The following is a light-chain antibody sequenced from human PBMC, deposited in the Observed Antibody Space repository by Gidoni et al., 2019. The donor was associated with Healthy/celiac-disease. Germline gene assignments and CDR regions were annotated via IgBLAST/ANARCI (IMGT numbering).Light chain of an antibody. CDR3: QVWDSSTAV. J-gene: IGLJ2*01. V-gene: IGLV3-9*01. Sequence: SYDLTQPLSVSVALGQTARITCGGNNIGSKNVHWYQPKPGQAPVLVIYRDSNRPSGIPERFSGSNSGNTATLTISRAQAGDEADYYCQVWDSSTAVFGGGTKLTVL. CDR2: RDS. CDR1: NIGSKN.